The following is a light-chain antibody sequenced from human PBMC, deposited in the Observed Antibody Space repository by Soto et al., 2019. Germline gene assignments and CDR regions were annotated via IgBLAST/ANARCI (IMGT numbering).Light chain of an antibody. J-gene: IGLJ2*01. CDR2: DVT. V-gene: IGLV2-23*02. Sequence: QSALAQPASVSGSPGQSITISCTGTSSDIGRYDLVSWYQQYPGKAPKLIIYDVTKRPSGVSDHLSASKSGNTASLTISGLQAEDEADYYCCSHAGRGSVLFGGGTKLTVL. CDR3: CSHAGRGSVL. CDR1: SSDIGRYDL.